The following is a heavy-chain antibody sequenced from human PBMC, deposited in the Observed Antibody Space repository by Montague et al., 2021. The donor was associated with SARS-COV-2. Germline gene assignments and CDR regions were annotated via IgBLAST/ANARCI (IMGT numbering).Heavy chain of an antibody. CDR1: GGSFSGYY. V-gene: IGHV4-34*01. CDR3: ARGRRILLWFGELLSGGDYYGMDV. Sequence: SETLSLTRAVYGGSFSGYYWSWIRQPPGKGLEWIGEINHSGSTNYNPSLKSRLTISVDTSKNQFSLKLSSVTAADTAVYYCARGRRILLWFGELLSGGDYYGMDVWGQGTTVTVSS. CDR2: INHSGST. J-gene: IGHJ6*02. D-gene: IGHD3-10*01.